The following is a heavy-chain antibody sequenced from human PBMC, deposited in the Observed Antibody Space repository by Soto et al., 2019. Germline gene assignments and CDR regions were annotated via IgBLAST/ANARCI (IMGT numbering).Heavy chain of an antibody. D-gene: IGHD6-13*01. V-gene: IGHV1-18*01. CDR2: ISAYNGNT. CDR3: ARDSGAIAAAGTDYFDY. CDR1: GYTFTSYG. Sequence: QVQLVQSGAEVKKPGASVKVSCKASGYTFTSYGISWVRQALGQGLGGMGWISAYNGNTNYAQKLQGRVTMTTDTSTSTAYMELRSLRSDDTAVYYCARDSGAIAAAGTDYFDYWGQGTLVTVSS. J-gene: IGHJ4*02.